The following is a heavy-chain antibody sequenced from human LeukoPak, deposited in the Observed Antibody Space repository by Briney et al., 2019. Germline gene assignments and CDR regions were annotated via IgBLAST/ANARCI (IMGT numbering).Heavy chain of an antibody. J-gene: IGHJ4*02. D-gene: IGHD5-18*01. Sequence: SETLSLTCAVYGGSFSGYYWGWIRQTPGKELEWIGNIYHSGSTYYNPSLKSRVSISVDTSNNQFSLKLSSVTAADTAVYYCARIDTAMVSYLDYWGQGTLVTVSS. CDR1: GGSFSGYY. CDR2: IYHSGST. CDR3: ARIDTAMVSYLDY. V-gene: IGHV4-34*01.